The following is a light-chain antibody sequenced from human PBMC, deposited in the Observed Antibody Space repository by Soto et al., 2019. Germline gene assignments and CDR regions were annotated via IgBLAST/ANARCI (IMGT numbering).Light chain of an antibody. CDR1: QGISSF. V-gene: IGKV1-9*01. CDR2: AAS. Sequence: DIQLTQSPSFLSASVGDRVTITCRASQGISSFLAWYQQKPGKAPKLLIYAASTLQSGVPSRFSGSGSGTEFTLTSSSLQPEDFANYYCQQRNSYPYTFGQGNKLEI. J-gene: IGKJ2*01. CDR3: QQRNSYPYT.